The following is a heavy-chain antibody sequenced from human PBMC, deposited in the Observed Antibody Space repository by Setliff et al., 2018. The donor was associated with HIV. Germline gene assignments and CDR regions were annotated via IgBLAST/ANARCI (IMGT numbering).Heavy chain of an antibody. D-gene: IGHD3-10*01. J-gene: IGHJ2*01. CDR1: GYSFTSYW. V-gene: IGHV5-51*01. CDR2: IFPDDSDT. Sequence: GESLKISCKGSGYSFTSYWIAWVRQIPGKGLEWMGIIFPDDSDTRYSPSFQGHVTISADKSISTAYLQWSSLKASDTAMYYCARRRLAYDSWSYRGNWFFDLWGRGTLVTVSS. CDR3: ARRRLAYDSWSYRGNWFFDL.